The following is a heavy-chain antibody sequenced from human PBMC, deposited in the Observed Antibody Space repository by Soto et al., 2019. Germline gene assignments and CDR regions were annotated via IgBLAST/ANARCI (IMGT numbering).Heavy chain of an antibody. Sequence: PGESLKISCKGSGYSFTSYWISWVRQMPGKGLEWMGRIDPSDSYTNYSPSFQGHVTISADKSVSTAYLQWSSLKASDTAMYYCAGLGGSDTGWYGMDVWGQGTTVPVSS. CDR1: GYSFTSYW. CDR2: IDPSDSYT. CDR3: AGLGGSDTGWYGMDV. J-gene: IGHJ6*02. D-gene: IGHD6-19*01. V-gene: IGHV5-10-1*01.